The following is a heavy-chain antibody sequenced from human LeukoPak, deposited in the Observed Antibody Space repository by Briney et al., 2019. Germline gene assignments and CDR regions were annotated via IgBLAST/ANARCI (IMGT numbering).Heavy chain of an antibody. CDR3: ARPGVGSGRYGAFDI. V-gene: IGHV4-59*08. Sequence: SETLSLTCTVSGGSISSYYWSWIRQPPGKGLEWIGYIYYSGSTNYNPFLKSRVTISVDTSKNQFPLKLSSVTAADTAVYYCARPGVGSGRYGAFDIWGQGTMVTVSS. J-gene: IGHJ3*02. CDR2: IYYSGST. D-gene: IGHD5-18*01. CDR1: GGSISSYY.